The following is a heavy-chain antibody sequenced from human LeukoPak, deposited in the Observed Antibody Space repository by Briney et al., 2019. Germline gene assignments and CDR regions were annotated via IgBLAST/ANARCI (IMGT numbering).Heavy chain of an antibody. CDR3: ARAQPAGVGNWFDP. D-gene: IGHD2-2*01. CDR1: GDSVSSNSAA. Sequence: SQTLSLTCAISGDSVSSNSAAWNWIRQSPSRGLEWLGRTYYRSEWYNDYAVSVKSRITINPDTSKNQFSLQPNSVTPEDTAVYYCARAQPAGVGNWFDPWGQGTLVTVSS. J-gene: IGHJ5*02. V-gene: IGHV6-1*01. CDR2: TYYRSEWYN.